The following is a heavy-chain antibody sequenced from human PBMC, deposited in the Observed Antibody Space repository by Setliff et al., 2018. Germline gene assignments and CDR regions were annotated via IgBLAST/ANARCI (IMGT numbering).Heavy chain of an antibody. D-gene: IGHD5-18*01. CDR3: ASSRGQLRYSYGPNWFDP. V-gene: IGHV4-38-2*01. CDR1: GYSISSGYY. J-gene: IGHJ5*02. CDR2: IYHSGST. Sequence: LSLTCAVSGYSISSGYYWGWIRQPPGRGLEWLGSIYHSGSTYYNPSLKSRVTISVDTSKNQFSLKLSSVTAADTAVYYCASSRGQLRYSYGPNWFDPWGQGTLVTVSS.